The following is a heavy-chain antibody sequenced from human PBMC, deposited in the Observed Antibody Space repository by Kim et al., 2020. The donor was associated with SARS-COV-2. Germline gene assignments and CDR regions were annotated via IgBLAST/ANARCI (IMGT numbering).Heavy chain of an antibody. CDR3: ARATGVITYDFDY. CDR2: IRYDGSNK. CDR1: GFTFSSYG. V-gene: IGHV3-33*01. D-gene: IGHD3-22*01. Sequence: GGSLRLSCAASGFTFSSYGMHWVRQAPGKGLEWVAVIRYDGSNKYYADSVKGRFTISRDNSKNTLYLQMNSLRAEDTAVYYWARATGVITYDFDYGGQGTRVTVSS. J-gene: IGHJ4*02.